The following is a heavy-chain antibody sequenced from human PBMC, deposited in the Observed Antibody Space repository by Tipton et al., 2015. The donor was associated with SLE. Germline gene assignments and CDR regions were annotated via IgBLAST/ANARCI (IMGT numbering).Heavy chain of an antibody. J-gene: IGHJ4*02. CDR1: GGSISRYY. V-gene: IGHV4-59*01. CDR3: ARLLTAAGTHVFDY. Sequence: TLSLTCTVSGGSISRYYWSWIRQPPGKGLEFIGYIYYSGYTSYNPSLKSRVTISVDTSKNQFSLNMSSMTAADTAVYYCARLLTAAGTHVFDYWAQGALVSVSS. CDR2: IYYSGYT. D-gene: IGHD6-13*01.